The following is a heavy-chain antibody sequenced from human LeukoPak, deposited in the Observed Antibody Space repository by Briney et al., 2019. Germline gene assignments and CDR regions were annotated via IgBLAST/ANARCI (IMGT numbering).Heavy chain of an antibody. Sequence: GGSLRLSCAASGFTFSSYAMHWVRQAPGKGLEWVAVISYDGSNKYYADSVKGRFTISRDNSKNTLYLQMNSLRAEDTAVYYCARDRREVISGYEYFDYWGQGTQVAVSS. CDR1: GFTFSSYA. CDR3: ARDRREVISGYEYFDY. CDR2: ISYDGSNK. J-gene: IGHJ4*02. D-gene: IGHD5-12*01. V-gene: IGHV3-30-3*01.